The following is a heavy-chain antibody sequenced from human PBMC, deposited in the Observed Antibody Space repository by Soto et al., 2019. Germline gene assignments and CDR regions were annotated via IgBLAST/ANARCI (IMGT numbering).Heavy chain of an antibody. CDR3: AKDSEYSGYDWGNYFDY. V-gene: IGHV3-23*01. D-gene: IGHD5-12*01. CDR2: ISGSGGST. Sequence: GGSLRLSCAASGFTFSSFAMSWVRQAPGKGLEWVSAISGSGGSTYYADSVKGRFTISRDNSKNTLYLQMNSLRAEDTAVYYCAKDSEYSGYDWGNYFDYWGQGTLVTVSS. CDR1: GFTFSSFA. J-gene: IGHJ4*02.